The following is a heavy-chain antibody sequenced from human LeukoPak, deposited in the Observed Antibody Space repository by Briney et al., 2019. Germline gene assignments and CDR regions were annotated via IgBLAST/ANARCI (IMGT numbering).Heavy chain of an antibody. J-gene: IGHJ3*02. Sequence: SVKVSCKASGYTFSSYAISWVRQAPGQGLEWMGGIIPIFGTANYAQKFQGRVTITADESTSTAYMELSSLRSEDTAVYYCARELKDFWSGLNTNDAFDIWGQGTMVTVSS. CDR2: IIPIFGTA. CDR1: GYTFSSYA. CDR3: ARELKDFWSGLNTNDAFDI. D-gene: IGHD3-3*01. V-gene: IGHV1-69*13.